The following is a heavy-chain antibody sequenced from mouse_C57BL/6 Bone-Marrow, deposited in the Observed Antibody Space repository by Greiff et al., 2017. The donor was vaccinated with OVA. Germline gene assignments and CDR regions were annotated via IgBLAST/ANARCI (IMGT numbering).Heavy chain of an antibody. Sequence: EVHLVESGGDLVKPGGSLKLSCAASGFTFSSYGMSWVRQTPDKRLEWVATISSGGSYTYYPDSVKGRFTISRDNAKNTLYLQMSSLKSEVTAMYYCARHYYDYDVDYWGQGTTLTVSS. CDR3: ARHYYDYDVDY. CDR2: ISSGGSYT. D-gene: IGHD2-4*01. J-gene: IGHJ2*01. CDR1: GFTFSSYG. V-gene: IGHV5-6*01.